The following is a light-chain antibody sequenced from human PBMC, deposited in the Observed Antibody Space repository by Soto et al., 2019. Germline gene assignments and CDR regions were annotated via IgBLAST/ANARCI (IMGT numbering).Light chain of an antibody. CDR2: GNS. Sequence: QSVLTQPPSVSGAPGQRVTISCTGSSSNIGAGYDVHWYQQFPGTAPKVLIYGNSNRPSGVPERFSGSKSGTSASLAITGLQAEDEADYYCQSYDSSLSGYVFGTGTKVTVL. CDR3: QSYDSSLSGYV. V-gene: IGLV1-40*01. CDR1: SSNIGAGYD. J-gene: IGLJ1*01.